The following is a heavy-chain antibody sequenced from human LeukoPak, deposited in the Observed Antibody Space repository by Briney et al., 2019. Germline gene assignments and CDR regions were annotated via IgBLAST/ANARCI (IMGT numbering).Heavy chain of an antibody. CDR1: GYTFTSYG. J-gene: IGHJ6*03. V-gene: IGHV1-18*01. CDR3: ARGGGAAADYSYYYMDV. Sequence: ASVKVSCKASGYTFTSYGITWVRQAPGQGLEWMGWISAYNGNTNYAQKLQGRVTMTTDTSTSTANMELRSLRSDDTAVYYCARGGGAAADYSYYYMDVWGRGTTVTVSS. D-gene: IGHD6-13*01. CDR2: ISAYNGNT.